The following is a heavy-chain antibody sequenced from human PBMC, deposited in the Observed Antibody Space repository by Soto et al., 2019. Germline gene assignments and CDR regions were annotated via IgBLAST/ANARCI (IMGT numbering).Heavy chain of an antibody. V-gene: IGHV1-18*04. Sequence: QVQLVQSGPEVKKPGASVRVSCMTSGYAFTSYGVNWVRQAPGQGLEWMGWIAPHSGRTTYLPKFQGRVTISADASTNTAYMALRGLSSDDTGIYFCARAATGSYHSAYWGQGTVVTVSS. D-gene: IGHD3-10*01. J-gene: IGHJ4*02. CDR2: IAPHSGRT. CDR1: GYAFTSYG. CDR3: ARAATGSYHSAY.